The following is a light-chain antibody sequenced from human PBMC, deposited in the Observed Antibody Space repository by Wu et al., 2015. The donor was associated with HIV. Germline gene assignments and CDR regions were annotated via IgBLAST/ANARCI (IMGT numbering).Light chain of an antibody. J-gene: IGKJ3*01. CDR2: GAS. CDR3: QQRSNWPFT. Sequence: IVLTQSPDTLSLSPGETAIFSCRASQIIPSSHLAWYQQKPGQAPSLLMYGASSKPPGISDRFSGSGSGTDFTLTISSLEPEDFAVYYCQQRSNWPFTFGLGQSGY. V-gene: IGKV3D-20*02. CDR1: QIIPSSH.